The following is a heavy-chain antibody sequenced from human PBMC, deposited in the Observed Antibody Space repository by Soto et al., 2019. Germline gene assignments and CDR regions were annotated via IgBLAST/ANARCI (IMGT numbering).Heavy chain of an antibody. CDR1: GDTFSNYA. V-gene: IGHV1-69*13. CDR2: IIPIFGTT. D-gene: IGHD2-2*01. Sequence: SVKVSCKTSGDTFSNYAITWVRQAPGQGLEWVGGIIPIFGTTNYAQKFQGRVAITADESTSTAYMELSTLTSEDTAVYFCARWSSTTTDDAFDVRGQGTMVTVS. CDR3: ARWSSTTTDDAFDV. J-gene: IGHJ3*01.